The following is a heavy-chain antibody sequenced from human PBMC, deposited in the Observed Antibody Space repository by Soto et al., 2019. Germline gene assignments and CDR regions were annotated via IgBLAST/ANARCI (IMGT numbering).Heavy chain of an antibody. Sequence: SVTLSLTGTVAGGYINRGDYYWSWIRQPPRKGMEWIGYIYYSGSTYYNTSLKSRVTISVDTSKNQFSLKLSSVTAADTAVYYCARKRLLPPDYYYYGMDGWGRRTTVTVSS. V-gene: IGHV4-30-4*01. J-gene: IGHJ6*02. CDR3: ARKRLLPPDYYYYGMDG. CDR2: IYYSGST. D-gene: IGHD2-15*01. CDR1: GGYINRGDYY.